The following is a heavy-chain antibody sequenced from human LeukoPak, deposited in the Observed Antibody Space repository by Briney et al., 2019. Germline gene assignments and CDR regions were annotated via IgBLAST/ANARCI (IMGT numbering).Heavy chain of an antibody. J-gene: IGHJ4*02. CDR1: GFTFSSYA. Sequence: GGSLRLSCAASGFTFSSYAMHWVRQAPGKGLEWVAVISYDGSNKYYADSVKGRFTISRDNSKNTLYLQMNSLRGEAAAVYYCARDHLGSFDYWGQGTLVTVSS. CDR3: ARDHLGSFDY. CDR2: ISYDGSNK. D-gene: IGHD3-16*01. V-gene: IGHV3-30-3*01.